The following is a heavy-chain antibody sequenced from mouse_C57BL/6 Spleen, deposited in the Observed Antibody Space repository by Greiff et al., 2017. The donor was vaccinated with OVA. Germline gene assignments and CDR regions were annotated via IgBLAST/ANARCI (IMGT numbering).Heavy chain of an antibody. Sequence: EVKVVESEGGLVQPGSSMKLSCTASGFTFSDYYMAWVRQVPEKGLEWVANINYDGSSTYYLDSLKSRFIISRDNAKNILYLQMSSLKSEDTATYYCAREDGITTVVATDWYFDVWGTGTTVTVSS. J-gene: IGHJ1*03. CDR1: GFTFSDYY. D-gene: IGHD1-1*01. CDR2: INYDGSST. V-gene: IGHV5-16*01. CDR3: AREDGITTVVATDWYFDV.